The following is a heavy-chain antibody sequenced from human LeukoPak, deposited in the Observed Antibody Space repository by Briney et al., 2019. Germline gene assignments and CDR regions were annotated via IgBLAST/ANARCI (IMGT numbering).Heavy chain of an antibody. CDR3: ARDYSSGYYRTFDY. Sequence: GGSLRLSCAASGFTFSSYAMHWVRQAPGKGLEWVAVISYDGSNIYYADSVKGRFTISRDNSKNTLYLQVNSLRAEDTAVYYCARDYSSGYYRTFDYWGQGTLVTVSS. D-gene: IGHD3-22*01. CDR1: GFTFSSYA. J-gene: IGHJ4*02. V-gene: IGHV3-30*04. CDR2: ISYDGSNI.